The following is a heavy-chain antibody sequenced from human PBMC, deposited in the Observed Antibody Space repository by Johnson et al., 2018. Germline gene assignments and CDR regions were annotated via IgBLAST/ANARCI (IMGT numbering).Heavy chain of an antibody. J-gene: IGHJ6*03. CDR1: AGSISSYY. D-gene: IGHD4/OR15-4a*01. CDR3: ARGLWCGDTGYYMHV. Sequence: QVQLQESGPGLVKPSETLSLTCTVSAGSISSYYWSWIRQPPGKGLEWIGYIYNSGSTNSNPSLKSRVTISVDTSKNHFSLKLSSVTAADPAVYYCARGLWCGDTGYYMHVWGKGTTVTVSS. CDR2: IYNSGST. V-gene: IGHV4-59*01.